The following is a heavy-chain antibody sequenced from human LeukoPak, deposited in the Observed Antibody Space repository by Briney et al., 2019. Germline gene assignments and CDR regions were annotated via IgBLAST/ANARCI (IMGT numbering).Heavy chain of an antibody. CDR1: GFTFSRYS. V-gene: IGHV3-74*01. CDR3: ARDHGYGGRFDFDY. D-gene: IGHD4-23*01. J-gene: IGHJ4*02. Sequence: PGGSLRLSCAASGFTFSRYSMNWVRQAPGKGLVWVSRIHSDGTTTSYADSVKGRFTISRDNAKNTLYLQMNSLRAEDTAVYYCARDHGYGGRFDFDYWGQGTLVTVSS. CDR2: IHSDGTTT.